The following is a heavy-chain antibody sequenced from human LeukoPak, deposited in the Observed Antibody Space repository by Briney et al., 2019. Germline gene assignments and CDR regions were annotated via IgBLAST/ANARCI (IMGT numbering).Heavy chain of an antibody. J-gene: IGHJ4*02. CDR1: GGSISSGSYY. CDR3: ARDGTEDY. Sequence: SETLSLTCTVSGGSISSGSYYWSWIRQPAGKGLEWIGRIYTSGSTNYNPSLKSRVTISVDTSKNLFSLKLSSVTAADTAVYYCARDGTEDYWGQGTLVTVSS. CDR2: IYTSGST. V-gene: IGHV4-61*02.